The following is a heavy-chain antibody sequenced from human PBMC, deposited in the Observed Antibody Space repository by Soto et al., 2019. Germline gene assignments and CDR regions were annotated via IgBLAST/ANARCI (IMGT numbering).Heavy chain of an antibody. J-gene: IGHJ5*02. CDR3: ARDQGVVVTADNWFDP. D-gene: IGHD2-21*02. Sequence: QVQLQESGPGLVKPSETLSLTCTVSGGSITDYSRVWIRQPAGKGLEWIGRIFSSGSTNYNPSLKGRITMSLDTSKNQFSLKLNSATATDTAVYFCARDQGVVVTADNWFDPWGQGILVTVSS. V-gene: IGHV4-4*07. CDR1: GGSITDYS. CDR2: IFSSGST.